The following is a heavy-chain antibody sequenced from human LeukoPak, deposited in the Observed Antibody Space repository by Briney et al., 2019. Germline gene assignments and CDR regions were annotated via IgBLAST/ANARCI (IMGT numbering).Heavy chain of an antibody. J-gene: IGHJ4*02. Sequence: GGSLRLSCAASGFTFSSYGMHWVRQAPGKGLEWVAVIWYDGSNKYYADSVKGRFTISRGNSKNTLYLQMNSLRAEDTAVYYCARDSYVWGSYDNGYFDYWGQGTLVTVSS. CDR3: ARDSYVWGSYDNGYFDY. CDR2: IWYDGSNK. CDR1: GFTFSSYG. D-gene: IGHD3-16*01. V-gene: IGHV3-33*01.